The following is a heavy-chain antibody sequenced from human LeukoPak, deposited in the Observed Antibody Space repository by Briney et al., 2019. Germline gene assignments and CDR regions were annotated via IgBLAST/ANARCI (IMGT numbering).Heavy chain of an antibody. J-gene: IGHJ4*02. CDR3: AKAGCSSTSCSPNY. CDR1: GFTFSNYA. Sequence: GGSLRLSCAASGFTFSNYAMSWVRQAPGKGLEWVSVISGSGGSTYYADSVKGRFTISRDNSNNTLYLQMNSLRAEDTAVYYCAKAGCSSTSCSPNYWGQGTLVTVSP. V-gene: IGHV3-23*01. CDR2: ISGSGGST. D-gene: IGHD2-2*01.